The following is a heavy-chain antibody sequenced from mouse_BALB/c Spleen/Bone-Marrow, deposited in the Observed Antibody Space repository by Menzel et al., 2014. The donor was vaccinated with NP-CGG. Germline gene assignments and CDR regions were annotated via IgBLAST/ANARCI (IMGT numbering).Heavy chain of an antibody. D-gene: IGHD2-4*01. CDR3: AREIINDYHWYFDV. CDR1: GFAFTDYY. CDR2: IRNKANGYTT. V-gene: IGHV7-3*02. Sequence: EVHLVESGGGLVQPGGSLRLSCATSGFAFTDYYMSWVRQPPGKALEWLGFIRNKANGYTTEYSASVKGRFTISRDNSQGILHLQMNTLRAEDSATYYCAREIINDYHWYFDVWGAGTTVTVSS. J-gene: IGHJ1*01.